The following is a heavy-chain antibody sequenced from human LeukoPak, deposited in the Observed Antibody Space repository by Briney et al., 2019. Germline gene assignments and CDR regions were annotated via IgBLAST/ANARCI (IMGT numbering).Heavy chain of an antibody. CDR1: GYTFTNYG. D-gene: IGHD3-22*01. CDR3: ARGLDLGSRGYYYFDYHYYYMDV. Sequence: ASVKVSCKASGYTFTNYGITWVRPAPGQGLAWMGWISAYNGDTHYAQKLQGRVAMTTDTSTRTVYMELRSLRHDDTAVYYCARGLDLGSRGYYYFDYHYYYMDVWGKGTTVAVSS. V-gene: IGHV1-18*01. CDR2: ISAYNGDT. J-gene: IGHJ6*03.